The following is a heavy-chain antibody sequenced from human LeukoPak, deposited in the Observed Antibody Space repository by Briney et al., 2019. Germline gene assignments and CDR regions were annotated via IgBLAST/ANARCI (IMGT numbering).Heavy chain of an antibody. V-gene: IGHV1-69*13. CDR3: AREPDSSGHPGR. J-gene: IGHJ4*02. Sequence: SVKVSCKASGGTFSSYAISWVRQAPGQGLEWMGGIIPIFGTANYAQKFQGRVTITADESTSTAYMELSSLRSEGTAVYYCAREPDSSGHPGRWGQGTLVTVSS. D-gene: IGHD6-19*01. CDR2: IIPIFGTA. CDR1: GGTFSSYA.